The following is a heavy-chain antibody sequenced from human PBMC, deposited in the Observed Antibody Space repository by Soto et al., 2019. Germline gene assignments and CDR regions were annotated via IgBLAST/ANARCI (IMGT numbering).Heavy chain of an antibody. CDR1: GFTFSSYA. CDR2: ISDDGSNK. D-gene: IGHD6-13*01. V-gene: IGHV3-30-3*01. J-gene: IGHJ5*02. Sequence: QVQLVESGGAVVQPGRSLRLSCAASGFTFSSYAMFWVRQAPGKGLEWVTVISDDGSNKHYADSVQGRFTISRDNSRSTLYLQMSSLRADDTAVYYCARDGPVAAAGNNWFDPWGQGTLVTVSS. CDR3: ARDGPVAAAGNNWFDP.